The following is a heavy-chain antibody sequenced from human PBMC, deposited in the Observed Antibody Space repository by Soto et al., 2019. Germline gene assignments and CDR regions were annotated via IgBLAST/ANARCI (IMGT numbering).Heavy chain of an antibody. J-gene: IGHJ4*02. CDR2: VIPIFGTA. Sequence: SVKVSCKASGGTFSSYAISWVRQAPGQGLEWMGGVIPIFGTANYAQKFQGRVTITADESTSTAYMELSSLRSEDTAVYYCARDRTPPSPGNSDYWGQGTLVTVSS. CDR1: GGTFSSYA. CDR3: ARDRTPPSPGNSDY. V-gene: IGHV1-69*13. D-gene: IGHD2-15*01.